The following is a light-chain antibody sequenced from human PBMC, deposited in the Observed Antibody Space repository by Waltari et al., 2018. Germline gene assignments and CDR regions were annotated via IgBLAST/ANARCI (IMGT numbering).Light chain of an antibody. Sequence: QSALTQPASVSGSPGQSITISCTGTPSDIGLYDYVSWYQQRPGKAPKLMIFDVTKRPSGVSNVFSGSKSGDTASLTISGLQAEDEADYYCSAYTGGSTLVVFGGGTKVIVL. J-gene: IGLJ2*01. V-gene: IGLV2-14*01. CDR1: PSDIGLYDY. CDR2: DVT. CDR3: SAYTGGSTLVV.